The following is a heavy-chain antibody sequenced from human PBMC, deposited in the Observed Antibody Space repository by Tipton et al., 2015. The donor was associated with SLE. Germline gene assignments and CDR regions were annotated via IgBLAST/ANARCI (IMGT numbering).Heavy chain of an antibody. D-gene: IGHD2-21*01. CDR1: GGSISSGGYS. Sequence: LRLSCAVSGGSISSGGYSWSWIRQPPGKGLEWIGYIYHSGSTYYNPSLKSRVTISVDRSKNQFSLKLSPVTAADTAVYYCARVAYCGGDCSFHGMDVWGQGTTVTVSS. J-gene: IGHJ6*02. CDR3: ARVAYCGGDCSFHGMDV. CDR2: IYHSGST. V-gene: IGHV4-30-2*01.